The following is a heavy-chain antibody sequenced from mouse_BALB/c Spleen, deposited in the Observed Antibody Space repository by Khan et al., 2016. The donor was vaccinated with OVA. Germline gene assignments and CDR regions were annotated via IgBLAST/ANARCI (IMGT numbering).Heavy chain of an antibody. CDR1: GYTFTTAG. D-gene: IGHD2-14*01. J-gene: IGHJ4*01. Sequence: QIQLVQSGPELKKPGETVRISCKASGYTFTTAGIQWVQNMPGKGLKWIGWINTHSGVPKSAEDFKGRFAFSLVLPVNTAYLQITNLKNEDTATNFSARGGAAYYRNDGGAMEYWGQGTSGTVSS. CDR3: ARGGAAYYRNDGGAMEY. V-gene: IGHV9-4*02. CDR2: INTHSGVP.